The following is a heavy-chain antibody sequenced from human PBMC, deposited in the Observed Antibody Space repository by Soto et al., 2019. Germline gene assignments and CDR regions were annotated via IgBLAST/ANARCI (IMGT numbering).Heavy chain of an antibody. CDR1: GGSISSGGYS. V-gene: IGHV4-30-2*01. J-gene: IGHJ5*02. Sequence: QLQLQESGSGLVKPSQTLSLTCAVSGGSISSGGYSWSWIRQPPGKGLEWIGYIYHSGSTYYNPSLKSRVTISVDRSKNQFSLKLSSVTAADTAVYYCVRFYGDYNNWFDPWGQGTLVTVSS. CDR2: IYHSGST. CDR3: VRFYGDYNNWFDP. D-gene: IGHD4-17*01.